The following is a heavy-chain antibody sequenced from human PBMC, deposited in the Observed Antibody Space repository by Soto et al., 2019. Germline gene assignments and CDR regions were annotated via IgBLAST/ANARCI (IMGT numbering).Heavy chain of an antibody. V-gene: IGHV3-7*01. Sequence: EVQLVESGGDLVQPGGSLRLSCAASGFTFSHYWMTWVRQAPGKGLEWVANIKKDGSQKNYVDSVKGRFTVSRDNAKNSLYLQMNSLRAEDTAMYYCARSVSEVEYWGQGTLGIVSS. J-gene: IGHJ4*02. D-gene: IGHD1-26*01. CDR1: GFTFSHYW. CDR2: IKKDGSQK. CDR3: ARSVSEVEY.